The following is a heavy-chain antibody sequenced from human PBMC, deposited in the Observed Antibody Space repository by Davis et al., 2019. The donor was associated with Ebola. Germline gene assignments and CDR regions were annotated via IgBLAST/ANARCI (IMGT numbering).Heavy chain of an antibody. Sequence: PGGSLRLSCTASGFTFGDYAMSWFRQAPGKGLEWVSSISSSSSYIYYADSVKGRFTISRDNAKNTAYLQMNSLKTEDTAVYYCTRSAYYYDSSGPNPFDYWGQGTLVTVSS. D-gene: IGHD3-22*01. CDR1: GFTFGDYA. V-gene: IGHV3-21*04. J-gene: IGHJ4*02. CDR3: TRSAYYYDSSGPNPFDY. CDR2: ISSSSSYI.